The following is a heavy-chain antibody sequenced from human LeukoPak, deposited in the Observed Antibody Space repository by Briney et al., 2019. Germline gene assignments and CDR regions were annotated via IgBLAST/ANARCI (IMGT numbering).Heavy chain of an antibody. Sequence: ASVKVSCKASGYTFTSYDIKWVRQATGQGLEWMGWMNPNSGNTGYAQKFQGRVTMTRNTSISTAYMELSSLRSEDTAVYYCARLFGSNYGMDVWGQGTTVTVSS. V-gene: IGHV1-8*01. CDR1: GYTFTSYD. D-gene: IGHD3-16*01. CDR3: ARLFGSNYGMDV. J-gene: IGHJ6*02. CDR2: MNPNSGNT.